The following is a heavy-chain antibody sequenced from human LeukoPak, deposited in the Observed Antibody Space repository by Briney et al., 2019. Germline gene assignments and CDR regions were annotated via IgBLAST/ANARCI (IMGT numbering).Heavy chain of an antibody. CDR3: ARVRGGSYWGHASLIYFDY. CDR1: GDSISTSSSY. V-gene: IGHV4-39*07. J-gene: IGHJ4*02. CDR2: IYYSGST. D-gene: IGHD1-26*01. Sequence: SETLSLTCSVSGDSISTSSSYWGWIRQPPGKGLEWIGSIYYSGSTYYNPSLKSRVTISVYTPKNQFSLELSSVTAADTAVYYCARVRGGSYWGHASLIYFDYWGQGTLVTVSS.